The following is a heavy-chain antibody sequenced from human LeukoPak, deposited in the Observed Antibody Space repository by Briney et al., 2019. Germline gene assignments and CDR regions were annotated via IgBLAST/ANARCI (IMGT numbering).Heavy chain of an antibody. D-gene: IGHD5-18*01. J-gene: IGHJ2*01. V-gene: IGHV3-13*01. CDR1: GFTFSTYD. Sequence: GGSLRLSCAASGFTFSTYDMHWVRQATGKGLEWVSAIDTAGDTYYPGSVKGRFTISRENAKNSLYLQMNSLRAGDTAVYYCARARVWLRYFDLWGRGTLVTVSS. CDR3: ARARVWLRYFDL. CDR2: IDTAGDT.